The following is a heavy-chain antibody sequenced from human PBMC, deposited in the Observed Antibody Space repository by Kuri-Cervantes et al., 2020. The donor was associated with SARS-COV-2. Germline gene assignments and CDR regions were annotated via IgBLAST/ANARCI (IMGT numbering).Heavy chain of an antibody. CDR2: ISGSGGGT. CDR1: GFIFSSYT. J-gene: IGHJ6*02. CDR3: ARDQTVVPAYYYGMDV. Sequence: GESLKISCAVSGFIFSSYTLNWVRQAPGKGLEWVSAISGSGGGTYYADSVKGRFTISRDNSKNTLYLRLNSLRAEDTAVYYCARDQTVVPAYYYGMDVWGQGTTVTVSS. D-gene: IGHD2-2*01. V-gene: IGHV3-23*01.